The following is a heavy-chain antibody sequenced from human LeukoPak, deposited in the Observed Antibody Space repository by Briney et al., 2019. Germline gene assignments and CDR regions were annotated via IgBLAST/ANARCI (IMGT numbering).Heavy chain of an antibody. J-gene: IGHJ1*01. CDR1: GGSISSGGYY. Sequence: SQTLSLTCTVSGGSISSGGYYWSWIRQHPGKGLEWIGYIYYSGSTYYNPSLKSRVTISVDTSKNQFSLKLSSVTAADTAVYYCARARRRYSYGEYFQHWGRGTLVPVSA. CDR2: IYYSGST. D-gene: IGHD5-18*01. V-gene: IGHV4-31*03. CDR3: ARARRRYSYGEYFQH.